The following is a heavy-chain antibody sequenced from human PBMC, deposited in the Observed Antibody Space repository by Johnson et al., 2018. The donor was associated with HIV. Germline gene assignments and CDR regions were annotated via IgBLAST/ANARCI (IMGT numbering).Heavy chain of an antibody. CDR1: GFTFSSYA. J-gene: IGHJ3*01. CDR3: VRGSLIDDSFPE. V-gene: IGHV3-30*04. CDR2: ISSDGAEK. D-gene: IGHD2-8*01. Sequence: QVQLVESGGGVVQPGRSLRLSCAASGFTFSSYAMHWVRQPPGKGLEWVAVISSDGAEKHYGDSVRGRFTISRDNSRNTLSLQMNSLTSDDTSIYYCVRGSLIDDSFPEWGQGTTVLVSS.